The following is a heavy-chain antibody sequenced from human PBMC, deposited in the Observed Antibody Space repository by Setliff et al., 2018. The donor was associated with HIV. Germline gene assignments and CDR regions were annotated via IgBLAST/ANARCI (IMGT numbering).Heavy chain of an antibody. D-gene: IGHD3-16*01. CDR1: GFSFNNFA. CDR3: LTEYSYENVVYEK. Sequence: GGSLRLSCAASGFSFNNFAMSWVRQAPGKGLEWVSTLTVGGGTVYADSVKGRFTISRDNSKNTLSLQMNSLQVDDTALYYCLTEYSYENVVYEKWGQGTLVTVSS. J-gene: IGHJ4*02. V-gene: IGHV3-23*01. CDR2: LTVGGGT.